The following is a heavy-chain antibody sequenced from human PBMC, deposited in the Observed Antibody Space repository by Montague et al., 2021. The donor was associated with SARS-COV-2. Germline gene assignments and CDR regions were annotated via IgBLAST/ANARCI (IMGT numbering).Heavy chain of an antibody. V-gene: IGHV4-38-2*02. CDR3: VREKAGGLRNVFGI. CDR2: IYHSGTT. Sequence: SETLSLTCTVSGFSIGSGDYWGWIRQPPGKGLEWIGSIYHSGTTXYNPSLQSRLTMSIDTSKNQFSLKLTSVTAADTAVFFCVREKAGGLRNVFGIWGQGTTVTVSS. J-gene: IGHJ3*02. CDR1: GFSIGSGDY.